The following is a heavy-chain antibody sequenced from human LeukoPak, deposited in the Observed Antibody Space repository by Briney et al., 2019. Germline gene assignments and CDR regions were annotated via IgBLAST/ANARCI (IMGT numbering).Heavy chain of an antibody. CDR1: GGSISSSNW. CDR2: IYHSGST. D-gene: IGHD2-2*01. J-gene: IGHJ4*02. CDR3: AGGYCSSTSCYSDY. V-gene: IGHV4-4*02. Sequence: SETLSLTCAVSGGSISSSNWWSWVRQPPGKGLEWIGEIYHSGSTNYNPSLKSRATISVDKSKNQFSLKLSSVTAADTAVYYCAGGYCSSTSCYSDYWGQGTLVTVSS.